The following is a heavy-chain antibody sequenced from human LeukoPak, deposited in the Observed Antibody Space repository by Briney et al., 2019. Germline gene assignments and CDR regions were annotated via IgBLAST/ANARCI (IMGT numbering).Heavy chain of an antibody. Sequence: GGSLRLSCAASGFTFSGYGMHWVRPAPGKGLEWVAFIRYDESNKYYADSVKGRFTISRDNSKNTLYLQMNSLRAEGTAVYYCAKDELWFGELSPYYFDYWGQGTLVTVSS. D-gene: IGHD3-10*01. CDR2: IRYDESNK. CDR1: GFTFSGYG. V-gene: IGHV3-30*02. J-gene: IGHJ4*02. CDR3: AKDELWFGELSPYYFDY.